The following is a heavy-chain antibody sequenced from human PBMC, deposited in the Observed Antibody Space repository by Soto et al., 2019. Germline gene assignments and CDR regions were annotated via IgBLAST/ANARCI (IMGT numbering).Heavy chain of an antibody. CDR2: IYYSGST. V-gene: IGHV4-39*01. J-gene: IGHJ6*03. CDR1: GGSISSSSYY. CDR3: ARQLRVIRHYYMDV. Sequence: PSETLSLTCTVSGGSISSSSYYWGWIRQPPGKGLEWIGSIYYSGSTYYNPSLKSRVTISVDTSKNQFSLKLSSVTAADTAVYYCARQLRVIRHYYMDVWGKGTTVTVYS. D-gene: IGHD3-10*01.